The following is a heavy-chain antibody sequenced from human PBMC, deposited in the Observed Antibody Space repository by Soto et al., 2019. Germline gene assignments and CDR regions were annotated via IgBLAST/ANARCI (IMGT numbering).Heavy chain of an antibody. Sequence: ASVKVSCKASGYTFTGYYMHWVRQAPGQGLEWMGWINPNSGGTNYAQKFQGWVTMTRDTSISTAYMELSRLRSDDTAVYYYARAPTFGGPYYYYGMDVWGQGTTVTVSS. CDR3: ARAPTFGGPYYYYGMDV. CDR1: GYTFTGYY. D-gene: IGHD3-16*01. CDR2: INPNSGGT. J-gene: IGHJ6*02. V-gene: IGHV1-2*04.